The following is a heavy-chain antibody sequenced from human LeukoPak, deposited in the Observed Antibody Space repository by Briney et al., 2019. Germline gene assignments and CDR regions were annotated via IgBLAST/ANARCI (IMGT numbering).Heavy chain of an antibody. CDR1: GGSFSGYY. V-gene: IGHV4-34*01. CDR2: INHSGST. D-gene: IGHD6-19*01. Sequence: SETLSLTCAVYGGSFSGYYWSWIRQPPGKGLEWIGEINHSGSTNYNPSLKSRVTISVDTSKNQFSLKLSSVTAADTAVYYCARDSGYSRALDYWGQGTLVTVSS. CDR3: ARDSGYSRALDY. J-gene: IGHJ4*02.